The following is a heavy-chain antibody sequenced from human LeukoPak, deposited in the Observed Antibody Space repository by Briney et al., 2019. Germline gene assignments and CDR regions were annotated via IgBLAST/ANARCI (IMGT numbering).Heavy chain of an antibody. V-gene: IGHV4-59*01. CDR3: ARHIREFLDWFMFDP. CDR1: GGSISSYY. Sequence: SETLSLTCTVSGGSISSYYWSWIRQPPGKRLEWIGYISYSGSTNYNPSLKSRVTMSVDTSKNQFSLKLSSVTAADTAIYYCARHIREFLDWFMFDPWGQGTLVTVSS. CDR2: ISYSGST. J-gene: IGHJ5*02. D-gene: IGHD3-9*01.